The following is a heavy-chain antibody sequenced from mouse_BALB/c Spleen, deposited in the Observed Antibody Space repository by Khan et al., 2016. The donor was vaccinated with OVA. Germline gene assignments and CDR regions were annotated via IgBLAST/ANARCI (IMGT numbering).Heavy chain of an antibody. J-gene: IGHJ2*01. Sequence: QVQLKQSGPELVRPGVSVKISCKGSGYTFTDYAMHWVKQSHAKSLEWIGLISTYSGNTNYKQKFKGKATMTVDKSSSTAYMELDRLTSEDSAIYYCTRPAYDGYYDYWGQGTTLTVSS. CDR3: TRPAYDGYYDY. D-gene: IGHD2-3*01. V-gene: IGHV1S137*01. CDR2: ISTYSGNT. CDR1: GYTFTDYA.